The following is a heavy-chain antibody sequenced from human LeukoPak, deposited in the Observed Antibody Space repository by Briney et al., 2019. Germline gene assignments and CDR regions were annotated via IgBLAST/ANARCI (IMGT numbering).Heavy chain of an antibody. CDR3: ARDWPGGGYDGGAFDI. V-gene: IGHV3-30*03. Sequence: GGSLRLSCAASGFTFSSYGMHWVRQAPGKGLEWVAVISHDGSNKECGDSEKGRFTVSRDNSKNSLYLQMNSLRAEDTAVYYCARDWPGGGYDGGAFDIWGQGTMVTVSS. D-gene: IGHD5-12*01. J-gene: IGHJ3*02. CDR2: ISHDGSNK. CDR1: GFTFSSYG.